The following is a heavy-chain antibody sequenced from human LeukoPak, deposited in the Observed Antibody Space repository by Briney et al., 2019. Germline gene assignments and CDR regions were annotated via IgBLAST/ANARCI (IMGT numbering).Heavy chain of an antibody. CDR3: ARGHDCSGTRCGDWFDP. CDR2: MNPNSGNT. D-gene: IGHD2-2*01. Sequence: ASVKVSCKASGYTFTSYDINWVRQATGQGLEWMGWMNPNSGNTGYAQKFQGRVTMTRNTSISTAYMELSSLRSADTAVYYCARGHDCSGTRCGDWFDPWGQGTLVTVSS. J-gene: IGHJ5*02. CDR1: GYTFTSYD. V-gene: IGHV1-8*01.